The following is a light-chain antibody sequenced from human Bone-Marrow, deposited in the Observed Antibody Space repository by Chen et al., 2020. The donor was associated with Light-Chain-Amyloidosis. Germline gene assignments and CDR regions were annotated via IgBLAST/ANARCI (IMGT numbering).Light chain of an antibody. CDR1: NIGSTS. V-gene: IGLV3-21*02. Sequence: SYVLTQPSSVSVAPGQPATIACGGNNIGSTSVHWYQQTPGQAPLLVVYDDSDRPSGIPERLSGSNSGNKATLTISRVEAGDEADYYCQVWDMSSDRPVFGGGTKLTVL. CDR3: QVWDMSSDRPV. CDR2: DDS. J-gene: IGLJ3*02.